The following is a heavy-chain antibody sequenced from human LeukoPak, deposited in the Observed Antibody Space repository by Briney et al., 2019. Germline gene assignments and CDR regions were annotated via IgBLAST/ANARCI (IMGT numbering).Heavy chain of an antibody. J-gene: IGHJ6*04. V-gene: IGHV3-53*01. CDR3: ARDVVTAAAGSYYYYGMDV. Sequence: GGSLRLSCAASGFTVSGNYMSWVRQAPGKGLEWVSVIYSGGSTYYADSVKGRFTVSRDNSKNTLYLQMNSLRAEDTAVYYCARDVVTAAAGSYYYYGMDVWGKGTTVTVSS. D-gene: IGHD6-13*01. CDR1: GFTVSGNY. CDR2: IYSGGST.